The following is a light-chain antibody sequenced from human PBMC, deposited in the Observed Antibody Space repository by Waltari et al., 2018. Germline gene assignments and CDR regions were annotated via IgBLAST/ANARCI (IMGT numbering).Light chain of an antibody. V-gene: IGKV4-1*01. CDR2: WAS. Sequence: DIVMTQSPDSLAVSLGERAPINCKSSQSVLYSSNNKNYLAWFQQKPGQPPKLLIYWASTRESGVPDRFSGSGSGTDFTLTISSLQAEDVAVYYCQQCYLTPYTFGQGTNLEIK. J-gene: IGKJ2*01. CDR3: QQCYLTPYT. CDR1: QSVLYSSNNKNY.